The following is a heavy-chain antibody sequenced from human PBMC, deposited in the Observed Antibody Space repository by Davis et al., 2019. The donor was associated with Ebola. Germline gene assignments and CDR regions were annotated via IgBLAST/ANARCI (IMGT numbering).Heavy chain of an antibody. CDR2: LGTSADT. D-gene: IGHD1-26*01. Sequence: GGSLRLSCAASGFIFSSYVMSWVRQAPGKGLEWVSTLGTSADTYYADSVKGRFTISRDNSKNTLYLQMNGLRVEDTAIYYCAKDTSHVWFDVWGQGTMVTVSS. V-gene: IGHV3-23*01. CDR3: AKDTSHVWFDV. J-gene: IGHJ3*01. CDR1: GFIFSSYV.